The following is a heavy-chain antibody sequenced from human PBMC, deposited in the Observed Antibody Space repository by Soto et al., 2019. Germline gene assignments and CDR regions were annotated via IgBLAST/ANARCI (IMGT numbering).Heavy chain of an antibody. D-gene: IGHD5-12*01. CDR2: IWYDGSNK. Sequence: QVQLVESGGGVVQPGRSLRLSCAASGFTFSSYGMHWVRQAPGKGLEWVAVIWYDGSNKYYADSVKGRFTISRDNSKNTLYLQMNSLRAEDTAVYYCARDESGYVRTYYFGYWGQGTLVTVSS. V-gene: IGHV3-33*01. J-gene: IGHJ4*02. CDR1: GFTFSSYG. CDR3: ARDESGYVRTYYFGY.